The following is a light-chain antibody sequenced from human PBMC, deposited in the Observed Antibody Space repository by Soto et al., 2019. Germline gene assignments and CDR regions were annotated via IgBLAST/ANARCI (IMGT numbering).Light chain of an antibody. Sequence: EIVMTQYPATLSVSPGERATLSCRASQSVSSNLAWYQQKPGQAPRLLIYGASTRATGIPARFSGSGSGTEFTLTITSLQSEDFALYYCQQYHNLWTFGRGTKVDIK. CDR3: QQYHNLWT. J-gene: IGKJ1*01. CDR2: GAS. V-gene: IGKV3-15*01. CDR1: QSVSSN.